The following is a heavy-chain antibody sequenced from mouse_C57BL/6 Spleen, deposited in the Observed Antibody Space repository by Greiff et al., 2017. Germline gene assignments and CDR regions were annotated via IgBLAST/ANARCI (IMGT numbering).Heavy chain of an antibody. Sequence: EVLLVESGGGLVQPGGSLSLSCAASGFTFTDYYMSWVRQPPGKALEWLGFIRNKANGYTTEYSAAVKGRFTISRDNSQSILYLQMDALGAEDSATYYCARNWEGDYWGQGTTLTVSS. CDR3: ARNWEGDY. J-gene: IGHJ2*01. V-gene: IGHV7-3*01. CDR1: GFTFTDYY. D-gene: IGHD4-1*01. CDR2: IRNKANGYTT.